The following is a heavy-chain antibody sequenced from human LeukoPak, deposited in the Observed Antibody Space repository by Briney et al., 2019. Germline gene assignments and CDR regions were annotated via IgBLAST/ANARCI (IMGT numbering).Heavy chain of an antibody. V-gene: IGHV3-20*04. CDR2: LSWNADIT. CDR1: GFTFSSYS. J-gene: IGHJ3*02. CDR3: VRDVSYGAFDI. D-gene: IGHD3-16*01. Sequence: GGSLRLSCAASGFTFSSYSMNRVRQAPGKGLEWVSGLSWNADITGYADSVKGRFAISRDNAKNSLYLQMNSLSAEDTALYYCVRDVSYGAFDIWGQGTRVTVSS.